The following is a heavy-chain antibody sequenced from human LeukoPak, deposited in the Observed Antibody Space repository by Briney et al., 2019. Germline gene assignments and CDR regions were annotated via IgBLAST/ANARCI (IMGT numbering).Heavy chain of an antibody. CDR1: GGTFSSYA. J-gene: IGHJ6*03. D-gene: IGHD3-16*01. CDR2: IIPIFGTA. Sequence: SVKVSCKASGGTFSSYAISWVRQAPGQGLEWMGGIIPIFGTANYAQRFQGRVTITADKSTSTAYMELSSLRSEDTAVYYCARPRVGDHYYMDVWGKGTTVTVSS. V-gene: IGHV1-69*06. CDR3: ARPRVGDHYYMDV.